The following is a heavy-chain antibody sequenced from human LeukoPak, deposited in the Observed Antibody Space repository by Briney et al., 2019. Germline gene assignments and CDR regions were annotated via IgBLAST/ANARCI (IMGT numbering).Heavy chain of an antibody. V-gene: IGHV1-46*01. D-gene: IGHD4-17*01. CDR2: INPSGGST. CDR1: GYTFTNYA. CDR3: AREGPDYGDYRPYFDY. Sequence: ASVKVSCKASGYTFTNYALSWVRQAPGQGLEWMGIINPSGGSTSYAQKFQGRVTMTRDTSTSTVYMELSSLRSEDTAVYYCAREGPDYGDYRPYFDYWGQGTLVTVSS. J-gene: IGHJ4*02.